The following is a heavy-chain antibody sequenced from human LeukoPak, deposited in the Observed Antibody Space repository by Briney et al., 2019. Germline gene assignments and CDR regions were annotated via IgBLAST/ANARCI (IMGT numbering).Heavy chain of an antibody. D-gene: IGHD4-17*01. CDR1: GYTFTSYA. J-gene: IGHJ5*02. CDR3: ASVSVTTRGGEFNP. Sequence: ASVKVSCKASGYTFTSYAINWVRQAPGQGLEWMGWINTNTGNPTYAQGFTGRFVFSLDTSVSTAYLQISSLKAEDTAVYYCASVSVTTRGGEFNPWGQGTLVTVSS. CDR2: INTNTGNP. V-gene: IGHV7-4-1*02.